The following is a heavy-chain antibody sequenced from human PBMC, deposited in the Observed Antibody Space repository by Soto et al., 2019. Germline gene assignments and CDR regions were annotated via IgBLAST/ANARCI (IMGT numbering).Heavy chain of an antibody. J-gene: IGHJ4*02. CDR3: ARGLYGDSVGYDH. D-gene: IGHD4-17*01. CDR2: VSDDGSST. Sequence: EVQVVESGGGLVQPGGSPRLSCAASGFTLRAYYMHWVRQAPGKGLVWVSRVSDDGSSTNYAESVRGRFTISRDNAKNTLYLQMNSLSAEDTAVYYCARGLYGDSVGYDHWGQGTLVTVSS. CDR1: GFTLRAYY. V-gene: IGHV3-74*01.